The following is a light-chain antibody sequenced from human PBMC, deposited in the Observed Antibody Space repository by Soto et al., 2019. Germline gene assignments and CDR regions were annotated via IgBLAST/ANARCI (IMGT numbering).Light chain of an antibody. CDR2: DAS. V-gene: IGKV3-11*01. J-gene: IGKJ1*01. Sequence: VFTPSSAPPFFSPGGSGTLSCRGSQNVAEHLAWYQQKPGQPPRLLIYDASKRATGVPARFSGSGSGTDFTLTITTLEPEDFAVYFCQQRANWPPVTFGQGTKVDIK. CDR3: QQRANWPPVT. CDR1: QNVAEH.